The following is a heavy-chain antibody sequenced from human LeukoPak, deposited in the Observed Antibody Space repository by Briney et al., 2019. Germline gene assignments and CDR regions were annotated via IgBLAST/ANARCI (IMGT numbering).Heavy chain of an antibody. J-gene: IGHJ4*02. CDR2: IYSGVST. CDR3: ARGDTAIPFDY. CDR1: VFTVSSNY. V-gene: IGHV3-53*01. D-gene: IGHD5-18*01. Sequence: PGGSLRLSCAASVFTVSSNYMSWVRQAPGKGLEWVSVIYSGVSTYYADSVKGRFTISRDNSKNTLYLQMNSLRAEDTPVYYCARGDTAIPFDYWGQGTLVTVSS.